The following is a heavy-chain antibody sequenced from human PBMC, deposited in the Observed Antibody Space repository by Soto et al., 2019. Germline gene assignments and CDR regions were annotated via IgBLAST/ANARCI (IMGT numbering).Heavy chain of an antibody. Sequence: VRPQRLPWAVSGFTIGNHGVRWVLKAPGKGLEWASNIKQDGSEKYYVDSVKGRFTISRDNAKNSLYLQMNSLRAEDTAVYYCARDPSIVLEPEATYYYYYYGMDVWGQGPTVTVS. CDR2: IKQDGSEK. V-gene: IGHV3-7*01. D-gene: IGHD2-2*01. CDR1: GFTIGNHG. CDR3: ARDPSIVLEPEATYYYYYYGMDV. J-gene: IGHJ6*02.